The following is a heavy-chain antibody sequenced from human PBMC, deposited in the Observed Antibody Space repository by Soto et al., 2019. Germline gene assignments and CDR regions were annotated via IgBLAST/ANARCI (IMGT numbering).Heavy chain of an antibody. V-gene: IGHV4-59*01. J-gene: IGHJ6*02. CDR3: ARDIPEYYGMDV. CDR1: GGSISSYY. CDR2: IYYSGST. Sequence: SETLSLTCTVSGGSISSYYWSWIRQPPGKGLEWIGYIYYSGSTNYNPSLKSRVTISVDTSKNQFSLKLSSVTAADTAVYYCARDIPEYYGMDVWGQGTTVTVSS.